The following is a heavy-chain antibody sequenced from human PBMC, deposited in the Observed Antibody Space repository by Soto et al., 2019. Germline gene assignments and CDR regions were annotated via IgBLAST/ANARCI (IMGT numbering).Heavy chain of an antibody. CDR2: IYHSGST. V-gene: IGHV4-30-2*01. CDR3: ARVPSP. CDR1: CGSISRGGYA. Sequence: SETLSLTCAVSCGSISRGGYAWSWIRQPPGKGLEWIGYIYHSGSTYYNPSRKSRVTISVDRSKNQFSLNLSSVTAADTAVYYCARVPSPWGQGTLVTV. J-gene: IGHJ5*02.